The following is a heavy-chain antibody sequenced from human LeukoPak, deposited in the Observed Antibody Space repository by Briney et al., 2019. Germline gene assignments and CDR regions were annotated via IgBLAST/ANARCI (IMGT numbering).Heavy chain of an antibody. CDR3: ARVAVARSFAR. CDR2: ISSSGSTI. J-gene: IGHJ5*02. Sequence: PGGSLRLFCAASGFTFSSYSMSWVRQAPGKGLEWLSYISSSGSTIYYADSVRGRFTISRHNAKNSLYLQMNSVRTAHTSVYFCARVAVARSFARCGQATPVSLYS. CDR1: GFTFSSYS. D-gene: IGHD6-19*01. V-gene: IGHV3-48*01.